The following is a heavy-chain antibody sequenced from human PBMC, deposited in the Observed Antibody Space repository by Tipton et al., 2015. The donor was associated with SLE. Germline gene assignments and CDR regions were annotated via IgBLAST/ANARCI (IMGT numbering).Heavy chain of an antibody. CDR2: IYSSGDR. J-gene: IGHJ2*01. V-gene: IGHV4-4*07. CDR3: ARGSDGEYVRYFDV. CDR1: GGSISFDY. D-gene: IGHD4-17*01. Sequence: GLVKPSETLSLTCTVSGGSISFDYWSWIRQSVGRGLEWIGRIYSSGDRDYNPSLRSRVTMSIDASQNRVSLRLKSVSAADTAVYYCARGSDGEYVRYFDVWGPGTLVTVSS.